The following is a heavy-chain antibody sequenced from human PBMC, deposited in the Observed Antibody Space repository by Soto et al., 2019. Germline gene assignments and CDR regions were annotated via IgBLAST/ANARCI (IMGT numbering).Heavy chain of an antibody. V-gene: IGHV3-11*05. CDR3: AKDKARFDP. CDR1: GFTFSDYY. J-gene: IGHJ5*02. Sequence: QVQLVESGGGLVKPGGSLRLSCAASGFTFSDYYMSWIRQAPGRGLEWVSYISSSTSYTKYADSVKGRFTISRDNAKDSQYLQMNSLRAEDTAVYYCAKDKARFDPSGQGTLVTVSS. CDR2: ISSSTSYT.